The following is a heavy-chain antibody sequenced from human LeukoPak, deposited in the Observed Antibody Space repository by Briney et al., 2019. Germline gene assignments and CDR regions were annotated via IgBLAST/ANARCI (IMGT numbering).Heavy chain of an antibody. V-gene: IGHV1-69*08. CDR2: INPALKTS. D-gene: IGHD4-11*01. CDR1: GASLTSHI. Sequence: SVKVSCKVSGASLTSHIMDWLRQAPGQGLEWMGLINPALKTSNYAQKFQGRVTITAEESTNTAYMELTSLTSDDTAVYYCARVMSKRHHFDSWGQGTLVIVSS. CDR3: ARVMSKRHHFDS. J-gene: IGHJ4*02.